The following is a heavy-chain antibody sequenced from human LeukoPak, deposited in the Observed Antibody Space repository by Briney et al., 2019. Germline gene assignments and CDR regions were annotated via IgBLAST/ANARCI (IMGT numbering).Heavy chain of an antibody. J-gene: IGHJ5*02. Sequence: PSEPLSLTCAVYGGSFSGYYWSWIRQPPGKGLEWIGEINHSGSTNYNPSLKSRVTISVDTSKNQFSLKLSSVTAADTAVYYCARGGGRCSSTSCYRGNWFDPWGQGTLVTVSS. D-gene: IGHD2-2*01. CDR1: GGSFSGYY. CDR2: INHSGST. CDR3: ARGGGRCSSTSCYRGNWFDP. V-gene: IGHV4-34*01.